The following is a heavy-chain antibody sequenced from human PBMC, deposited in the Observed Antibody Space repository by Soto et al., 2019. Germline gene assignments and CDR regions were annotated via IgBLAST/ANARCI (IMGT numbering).Heavy chain of an antibody. J-gene: IGHJ6*02. CDR3: ARFTIFGVVISSDYGMDV. CDR1: GGSISSGGYY. CDR2: IYYSGST. Sequence: LSLTCTVSGGSISSGGYYWSWIRQHPGKGLEWIGYIYYSGSTYYNPSLKSRVTISVDTSKNQFSLKLSSVTAADTAVYYCARFTIFGVVISSDYGMDVWGQGTTVTVSS. V-gene: IGHV4-31*03. D-gene: IGHD3-3*01.